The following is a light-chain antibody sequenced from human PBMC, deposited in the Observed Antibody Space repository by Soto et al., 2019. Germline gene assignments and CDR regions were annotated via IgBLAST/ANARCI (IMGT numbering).Light chain of an antibody. V-gene: IGLV2-14*01. Sequence: QSVLTQPASVSGSPGQSITISCTGTSHDVGRYDHVSWYQQHPGKAPKILIYEVTYRPSGVSNRFSASKSGNTASLTISGLQPDDEADYYCNSYTSSNTLVFGTGTKVTVL. CDR1: SHDVGRYDH. CDR2: EVT. CDR3: NSYTSSNTLV. J-gene: IGLJ1*01.